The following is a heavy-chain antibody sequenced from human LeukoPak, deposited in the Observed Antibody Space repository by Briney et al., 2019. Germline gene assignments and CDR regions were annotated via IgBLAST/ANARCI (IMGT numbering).Heavy chain of an antibody. CDR1: GYSVSSGYY. D-gene: IGHD6-13*01. Sequence: SETLSLTCAVSGYSVSSGYYWGWIRQPPGKGLEWIGSIYHSGSTYYNPSLKSRVTISVDTSKNQFSLKLSSVTAADTAVYYCARKGGQQLGYPALDYWGQGTLVTVSS. V-gene: IGHV4-38-2*01. CDR2: IYHSGST. J-gene: IGHJ4*02. CDR3: ARKGGQQLGYPALDY.